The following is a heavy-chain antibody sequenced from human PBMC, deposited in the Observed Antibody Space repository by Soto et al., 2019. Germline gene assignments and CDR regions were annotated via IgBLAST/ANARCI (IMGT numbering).Heavy chain of an antibody. D-gene: IGHD3-22*01. CDR2: TSHSGNT. V-gene: IGHV4-34*01. Sequence: SETLSLTCAVYGGSFSGYYWSWIRQPPGNVLEWIGYTSHSGNTYYNPSLKSRVSISMDRSKNQFSLSLSSLTAADTAVYYCAGSGYYHNSGMDVWGQGTTVTVSS. J-gene: IGHJ6*02. CDR1: GGSFSGYY. CDR3: AGSGYYHNSGMDV.